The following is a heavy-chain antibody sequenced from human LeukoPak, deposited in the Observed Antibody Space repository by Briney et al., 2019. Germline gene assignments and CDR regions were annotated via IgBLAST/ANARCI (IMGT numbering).Heavy chain of an antibody. D-gene: IGHD2-2*01. CDR1: GSFSSYV. V-gene: IGHV3-23*01. Sequence: TGGSLRLSCAASGSFSSYVMTWVRQAPGRGLEWVSTLSASGGSTYYADSVKGRFTISRDKSKNTLYLQMSSLRAEDTAVYFCAKDLILVLPAAYDYWGQGTLVTVSS. J-gene: IGHJ4*02. CDR3: AKDLILVLPAAYDY. CDR2: LSASGGST.